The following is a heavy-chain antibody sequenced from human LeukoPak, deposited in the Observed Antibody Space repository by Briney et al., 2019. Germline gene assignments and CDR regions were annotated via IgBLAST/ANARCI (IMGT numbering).Heavy chain of an antibody. V-gene: IGHV1-18*01. CDR3: ARASAQYYDILTGYYSPYYYYYYMDV. Sequence: ASVKVSCKASGYTFTSQGISWVRQAPGQGLEWMGWIRAFNGNTNYAQKLQGRVTMTTDTSTSTAYMELRSLRSDDTAVYYCARASAQYYDILTGYYSPYYYYYYMDVWGKGTTVTISS. D-gene: IGHD3-9*01. CDR2: IRAFNGNT. J-gene: IGHJ6*03. CDR1: GYTFTSQG.